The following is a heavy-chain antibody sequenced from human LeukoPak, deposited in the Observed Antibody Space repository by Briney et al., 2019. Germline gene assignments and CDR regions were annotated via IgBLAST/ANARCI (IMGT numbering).Heavy chain of an antibody. CDR2: IYYSGST. Sequence: RASETLSLTCTVSGGSISSYYWSWIRQPPGKGLGWIGYIYYSGSTNYNPSLKSRVTVSVDTSKNQFSLKLSSVTAADTAVYYCARYCSSTSCFHWYFDLWGRGTLVTVSS. CDR3: ARYCSSTSCFHWYFDL. D-gene: IGHD2-2*01. CDR1: GGSISSYY. V-gene: IGHV4-59*01. J-gene: IGHJ2*01.